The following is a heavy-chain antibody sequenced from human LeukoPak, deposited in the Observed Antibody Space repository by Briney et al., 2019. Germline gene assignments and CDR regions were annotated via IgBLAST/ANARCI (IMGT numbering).Heavy chain of an antibody. CDR2: ISAYNGNT. Sequence: ASVEVSCKASGYTFTSYGISWVRQAPGQGLEWMGWISAYNGNTNYAQKLQGRVTMTTDTSTSTAYTELRSLRSDDTAVYYCAREGRSDYDILTGYYTDYYFDYWGQGTLVTVSS. CDR3: AREGRSDYDILTGYYTDYYFDY. CDR1: GYTFTSYG. V-gene: IGHV1-18*01. J-gene: IGHJ4*02. D-gene: IGHD3-9*01.